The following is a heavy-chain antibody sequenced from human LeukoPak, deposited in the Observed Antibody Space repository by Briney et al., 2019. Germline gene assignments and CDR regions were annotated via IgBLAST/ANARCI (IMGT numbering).Heavy chain of an antibody. D-gene: IGHD3-16*01. CDR2: ISPTGDII. CDR3: AREHWAAPDH. J-gene: IGHJ4*02. V-gene: IGHV3-11*01. CDR1: GFTFGVYH. Sequence: SGGSLRLSCAASGFTFGVYHMTWIRQAPGRGLEPLSFISPTGDIIKYVDSVKGRFTISRDNAKSSMYLEMNSLRAENTAVYYCAREHWAAPDHWGQGTLVTVSP.